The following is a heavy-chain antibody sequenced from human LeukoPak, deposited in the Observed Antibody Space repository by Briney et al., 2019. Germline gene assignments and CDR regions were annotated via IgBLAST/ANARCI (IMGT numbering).Heavy chain of an antibody. V-gene: IGHV1-2*02. Sequence: ASVKVSCKASGYTFTGYYMHWVRPAPGQGLEWMGWINPNSGGTNYAQKFQGRVTITRDTSISTAYMELSRLRAEDTAVYYCARVEEWLDAFDNWGQGTLVTVSS. J-gene: IGHJ4*02. CDR2: INPNSGGT. CDR3: ARVEEWLDAFDN. CDR1: GYTFTGYY. D-gene: IGHD6-19*01.